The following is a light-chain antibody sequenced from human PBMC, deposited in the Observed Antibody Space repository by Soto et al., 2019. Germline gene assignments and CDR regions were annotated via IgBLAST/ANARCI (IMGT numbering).Light chain of an antibody. CDR3: QQRSNWPSIT. CDR2: DAS. CDR1: RSVSSY. V-gene: IGKV3-11*01. Sequence: EIVLTQSPGTLSLSPGERATLSCRGSRSVSSYLAWYQQKPGQAPRLLIYDASNRATGIPARFSGSGSGTDFALTISSLEPEDSAVYYCQQRSNWPSITFGQGTRLEI. J-gene: IGKJ5*01.